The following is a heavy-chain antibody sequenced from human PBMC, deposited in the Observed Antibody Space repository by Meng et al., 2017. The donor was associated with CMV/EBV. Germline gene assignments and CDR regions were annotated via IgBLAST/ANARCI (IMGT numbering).Heavy chain of an antibody. CDR2: IDSGGST. J-gene: IGHJ3*02. CDR3: ASRSVRITIFGVAHDAFDI. Sequence: GESLKISCAASGFTVSSNYMSWVRQAPGKGLEWVSVIDSGGSTYYADSVKGRFTISRDNSKNTLYLQMNSLRAEDTAVYYCASRSVRITIFGVAHDAFDIWGQGTMVTVSS. CDR1: GFTVSSNY. D-gene: IGHD3-3*01. V-gene: IGHV3-66*02.